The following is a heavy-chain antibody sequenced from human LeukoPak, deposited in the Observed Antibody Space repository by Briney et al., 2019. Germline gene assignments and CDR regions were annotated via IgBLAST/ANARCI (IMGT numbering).Heavy chain of an antibody. CDR3: ARVNYGSGSYYRYYYYYMDV. CDR2: ISAYNGNT. Sequence: GASVKVSCKASGYTFTSYGISWVRQAPGQGLEWMGWISAYNGNTNYAQKLQGRVTMTTDTSTSTAYMELRSLRSDDTAVYYCARVNYGSGSYYRYYYYYMDVWGKGTTVTVSS. D-gene: IGHD3-10*01. CDR1: GYTFTSYG. V-gene: IGHV1-18*01. J-gene: IGHJ6*03.